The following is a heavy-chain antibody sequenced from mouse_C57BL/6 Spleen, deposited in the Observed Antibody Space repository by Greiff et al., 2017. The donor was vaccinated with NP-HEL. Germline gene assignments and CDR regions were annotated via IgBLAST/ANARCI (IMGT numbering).Heavy chain of an antibody. D-gene: IGHD1-1*01. Sequence: EVKVVESGGGLVKPGGSLKLSCAASGFTFSDYGMHWVRQAPEKGLEWVAYISSGSSTIYYADTVKGRFTISRDNAKNTLFLQMTSLRSEDTAMYYCARSQNYYGTHWGQGTLVTVSA. J-gene: IGHJ3*01. CDR3: ARSQNYYGTH. V-gene: IGHV5-17*01. CDR1: GFTFSDYG. CDR2: ISSGSSTI.